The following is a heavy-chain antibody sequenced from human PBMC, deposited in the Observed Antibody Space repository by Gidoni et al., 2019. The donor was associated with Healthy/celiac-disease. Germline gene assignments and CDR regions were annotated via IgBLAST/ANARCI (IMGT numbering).Heavy chain of an antibody. J-gene: IGHJ6*02. CDR3: ASPVWFGELHYYGMDV. V-gene: IGHV1-8*01. CDR1: GYTFTSYD. D-gene: IGHD3-10*01. CDR2: MNPNSGNT. Sequence: QVQLVQSGAEVKKPGASVKVSCKASGYTFTSYDINWVRQATGQGLEWMGWMNPNSGNTGYAQKFQGRVTMTRNTSISTAYMELSSLRSEDTAVYYCASPVWFGELHYYGMDVWGQGTTVTVSS.